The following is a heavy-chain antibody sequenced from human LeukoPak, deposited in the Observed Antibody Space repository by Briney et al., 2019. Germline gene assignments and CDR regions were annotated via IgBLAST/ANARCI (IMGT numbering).Heavy chain of an antibody. D-gene: IGHD4-11*01. CDR3: ARDPYSGLFDY. J-gene: IGHJ4*02. V-gene: IGHV3-21*01. Sequence: SGGSLRLSCAASGFTFSTYSMNWVRQAPGKGLEWVSSISSSFSYIYYADSVKGRFTISRDNAKNSLYLQMNSLRAEDTAVYYCARDPYSGLFDYWGQGTLVTVSS. CDR2: ISSSFSYI. CDR1: GFTFSTYS.